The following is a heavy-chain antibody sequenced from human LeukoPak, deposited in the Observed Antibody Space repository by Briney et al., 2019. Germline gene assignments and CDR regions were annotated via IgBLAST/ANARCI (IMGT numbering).Heavy chain of an antibody. J-gene: IGHJ4*02. CDR3: ARDPFYRRSGWYGGYFDY. CDR1: GFTFSSYA. V-gene: IGHV3-30*04. CDR2: ISYDGSSK. D-gene: IGHD6-19*01. Sequence: GGSLRLSCAASGFTFSSYAMHWVRQAPGKGLEWVAVISYDGSSKYYADSVKGRFTISRDNSKNTLYLQMNSLRAEDTAVYYCARDPFYRRSGWYGGYFDYWGQGTLVTVSS.